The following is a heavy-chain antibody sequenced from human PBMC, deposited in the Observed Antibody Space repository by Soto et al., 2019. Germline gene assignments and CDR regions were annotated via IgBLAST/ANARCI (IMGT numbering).Heavy chain of an antibody. CDR3: AKDPYDSSGYYDY. Sequence: GGSLRLSCAASGLTFSSYAMSWVRQAPGEGLEWVSAISGSGGSTYYADSVKGRFTISRDNSKNTLYLQMNSLRAEDTAVYYCAKDPYDSSGYYDYWGQGTLVTVSS. CDR1: GLTFSSYA. V-gene: IGHV3-23*01. J-gene: IGHJ4*02. CDR2: ISGSGGST. D-gene: IGHD3-22*01.